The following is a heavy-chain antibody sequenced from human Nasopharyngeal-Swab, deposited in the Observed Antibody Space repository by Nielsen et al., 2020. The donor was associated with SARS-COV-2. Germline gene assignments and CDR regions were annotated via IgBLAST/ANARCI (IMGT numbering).Heavy chain of an antibody. CDR1: GFSFSTNS. V-gene: IGHV3-21*01. CDR2: ISSAGSDL. Sequence: GESLKISCAASGFSFSTNSMTWVRQAPGKGLEWVSSISSAGSDLNYADSVKGRFTISRDNAENSLFLQMSSLRAEDTAVYYCARVFSSGYYPNFDYWGQGTLVTVSS. CDR3: ARVFSSGYYPNFDY. D-gene: IGHD3-22*01. J-gene: IGHJ4*02.